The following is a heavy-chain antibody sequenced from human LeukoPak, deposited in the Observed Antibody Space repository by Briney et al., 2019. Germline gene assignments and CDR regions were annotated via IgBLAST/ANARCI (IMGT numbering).Heavy chain of an antibody. CDR1: GFTFSRSA. D-gene: IGHD1-14*01. V-gene: IGHV3-23*01. J-gene: IGHJ4*02. CDR2: ISGSGGT. CDR3: ARGGLEPVDY. Sequence: PGGSLRLSCAASGFTFSRSAMSWVRQAPGKGLEWVSAISGSGGTYYADSVKGRFTISRDNSKNTLYLQMNGLRAEDTAVYYCARGGLEPVDYWGQGTLVTVSS.